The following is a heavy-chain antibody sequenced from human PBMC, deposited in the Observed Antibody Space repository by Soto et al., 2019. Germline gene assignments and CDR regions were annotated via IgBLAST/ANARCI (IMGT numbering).Heavy chain of an antibody. V-gene: IGHV3-23*01. D-gene: IGHD3-22*01. J-gene: IGHJ4*02. CDR3: AKAAGSDYYPVDY. Sequence: LRLSCTGSGFAFSSHPMSWVRQAPERGLEWVSGISDGGDLTYNADSVRGRFTISRDNSKNTLFLQMNSLRVEDTAVYYCAKAAGSDYYPVDYWGQGTLVTVSS. CDR2: ISDGGDLT. CDR1: GFAFSSHP.